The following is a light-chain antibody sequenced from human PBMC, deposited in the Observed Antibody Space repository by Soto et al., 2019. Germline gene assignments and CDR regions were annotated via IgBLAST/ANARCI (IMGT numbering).Light chain of an antibody. CDR1: QSISSW. CDR3: QHYNSYSEA. CDR2: DAS. Sequence: DIQMTQSPSTLSASFGDRVTITCRASQSISSWLAWYQQKPGKAPKLLIFDASSLESGTPSRFSGRRSGTQFTLTINGLQPDDFATYYCQHYNSYSEAFGQGTKVDIK. J-gene: IGKJ1*01. V-gene: IGKV1-5*01.